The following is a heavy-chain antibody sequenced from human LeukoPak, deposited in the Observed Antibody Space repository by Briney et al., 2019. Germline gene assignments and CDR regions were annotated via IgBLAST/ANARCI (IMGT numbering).Heavy chain of an antibody. D-gene: IGHD2-8*02. J-gene: IGHJ4*02. CDR3: TLVPLG. Sequence: GGSLRLSCAASGFTFSSYEMNWVRQAPGKGLEWISYISNSGTIMYYADSVKGRFTISRDDAKSSLYLQLNSLRAEDTAVYYCTLVPLGWGQGALVTVSS. V-gene: IGHV3-48*03. CDR2: ISNSGTIM. CDR1: GFTFSSYE.